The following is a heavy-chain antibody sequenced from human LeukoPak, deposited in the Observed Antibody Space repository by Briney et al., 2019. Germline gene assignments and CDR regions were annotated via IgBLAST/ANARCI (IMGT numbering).Heavy chain of an antibody. CDR3: ARHGVTYKIFWGVFYYFDS. D-gene: IGHD3-3*01. V-gene: IGHV1-18*01. CDR1: GYTFTSYG. CDR2: ISAYNGNT. J-gene: IGHJ4*01. Sequence: GASVKVSCKASGYTFTSYGISWVRQAPGQGLEWMGWISAYNGNTNYAQKLQGRVTMTTDTSTSTAYMELRSLRSDDTAVYYCARHGVTYKIFWGVFYYFDSGAKEPWATSPQ.